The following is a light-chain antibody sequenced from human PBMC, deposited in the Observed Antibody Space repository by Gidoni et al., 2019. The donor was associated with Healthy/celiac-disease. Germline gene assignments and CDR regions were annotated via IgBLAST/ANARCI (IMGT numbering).Light chain of an antibody. Sequence: DVVMTQSPLSLPVTLGQPASISCRSSQSLVHSDGNTYLNWFQQRQGQSPRRLIYKVSNRDSGVPDRFSGSGSGTDFTLKISRVEAEDVGVYYCMQGTHWPPYTFXQXTKLEIK. CDR3: MQGTHWPPYT. V-gene: IGKV2-30*02. J-gene: IGKJ2*01. CDR2: KVS. CDR1: QSLVHSDGNTY.